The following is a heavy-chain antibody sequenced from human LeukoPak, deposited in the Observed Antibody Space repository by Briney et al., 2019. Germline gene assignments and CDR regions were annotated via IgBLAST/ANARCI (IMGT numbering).Heavy chain of an antibody. Sequence: GGSLRLSCAASGFTFSSYGMHWVRQAPGKGLEWVAVIWYDGSNKYYADSVKGRFTISRDNSKNTLYLQMNSLRAEDTAVYYCARDFVYYDSSGYPDYWGQGTLVTVSS. CDR3: ARDFVYYDSSGYPDY. CDR2: IWYDGSNK. D-gene: IGHD3-22*01. V-gene: IGHV3-33*01. J-gene: IGHJ4*02. CDR1: GFTFSSYG.